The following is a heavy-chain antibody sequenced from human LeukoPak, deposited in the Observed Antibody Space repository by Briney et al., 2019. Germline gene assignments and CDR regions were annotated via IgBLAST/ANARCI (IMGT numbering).Heavy chain of an antibody. CDR2: IYTSGST. CDR3: ARGSYYDFWNG. Sequence: SETLSLTCTVSGGSMTRGTYYWSWIRQPAGKGLEWIGRIYTSGSTNYNPSLKSRVTISVDTSKNQFSLKLSSVTAADTAVYYCARGSYYDFWNGWGQGTLVTVSS. D-gene: IGHD3-3*01. CDR1: GGSMTRGTYY. J-gene: IGHJ4*02. V-gene: IGHV4-61*02.